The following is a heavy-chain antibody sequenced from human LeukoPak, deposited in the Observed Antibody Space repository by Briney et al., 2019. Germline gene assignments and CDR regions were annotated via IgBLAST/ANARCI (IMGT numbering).Heavy chain of an antibody. Sequence: SETLSLTCTVSGGTISNYYRSWIRQPAGKGLEWIGRIYASGSTTYNPSLKSRVTITADTTQNKFRLLLSTVPRADRAVDYCAGEVYRTHCDGTDYYYYDMGVWGKVATVTV. CDR2: IYASGST. D-gene: IGHD5-18*01. CDR1: GGTISNYY. CDR3: AGEVYRTHCDGTDYYYYDMGV. V-gene: IGHV4-4*07. J-gene: IGHJ6*03.